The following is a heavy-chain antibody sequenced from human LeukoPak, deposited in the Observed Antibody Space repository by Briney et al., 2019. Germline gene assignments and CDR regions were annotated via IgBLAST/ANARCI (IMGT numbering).Heavy chain of an antibody. CDR1: VGSICSYY. J-gene: IGHJ5*02. Sequence: SETLSLTCTVSVGSICSYYWSWIRQPPGKGLEWIGYIYYSGSTNYNPSLKSRVTISVDTSKNQFSLKLSSVTAADTAVYYCARATMIVVGNWFDPWGQGTLVTVSS. D-gene: IGHD3-22*01. V-gene: IGHV4-59*01. CDR2: IYYSGST. CDR3: ARATMIVVGNWFDP.